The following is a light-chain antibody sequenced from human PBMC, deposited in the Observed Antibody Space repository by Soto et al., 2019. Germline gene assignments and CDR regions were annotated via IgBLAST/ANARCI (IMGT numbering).Light chain of an antibody. CDR1: QSVSSY. J-gene: IGKJ1*01. Sequence: EIVLTQSPATLSSSPGEKATLFCRASQSVSSYLAWYQHKPGQAPRLLIYDASIRAIDIPAGFSGSGSGTDFTLTISSLELQVFAVYYCQQRSNCPPTFGQGPNADIK. CDR2: DAS. V-gene: IGKV3-11*01. CDR3: QQRSNCPPT.